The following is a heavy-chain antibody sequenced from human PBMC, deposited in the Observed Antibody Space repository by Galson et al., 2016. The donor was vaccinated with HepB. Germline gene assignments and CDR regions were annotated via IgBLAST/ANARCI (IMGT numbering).Heavy chain of an antibody. CDR1: GFIFNNAW. CDR2: IKSKSDGGAT. CDR3: TIYRGSSAPQYYYYGMDV. Sequence: SLRLSCAASGFIFNNAWMSWVRQAPGKGLEWVGRIKSKSDGGATDYAAPVKGRFAISRDDSKNTLYLQVNSLNTEDTGVYYCTIYRGSSAPQYYYYGMDVWGKGTTVTVSA. J-gene: IGHJ6*04. D-gene: IGHD6-6*01. V-gene: IGHV3-15*01.